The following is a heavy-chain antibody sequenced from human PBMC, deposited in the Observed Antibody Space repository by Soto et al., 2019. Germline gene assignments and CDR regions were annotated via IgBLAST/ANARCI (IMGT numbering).Heavy chain of an antibody. CDR1: GGTFSSYA. Sequence: QVQLVQSGAEVKKPGSSVKVSCKASGGTFSSYAISWVRQAPGQGLEWMGGIIPIFGTANYAQKCQGRVTITADESTSTAYMELSSLRSEDTAVYYCARDNTMVRGVIESPNWFDPWGQGTLVTVSS. J-gene: IGHJ5*02. CDR2: IIPIFGTA. CDR3: ARDNTMVRGVIESPNWFDP. V-gene: IGHV1-69*01. D-gene: IGHD3-10*01.